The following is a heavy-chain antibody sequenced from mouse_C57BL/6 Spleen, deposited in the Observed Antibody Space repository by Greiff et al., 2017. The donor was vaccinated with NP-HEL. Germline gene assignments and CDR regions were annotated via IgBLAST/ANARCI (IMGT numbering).Heavy chain of an antibody. CDR3: RKYTEVVGDY. J-gene: IGHJ2*01. V-gene: IGHV1-80*01. CDR2: IYPGDGDT. D-gene: IGHD1-1*01. CDR1: GYAFRSYW. Sequence: VQLQQSGAELVKPGASVKISCKASGYAFRSYWMNWVKQRPGKGLEWIGRIYPGDGDTNYNGKFKGKATLTADKSSSAAYMQLSSVTSEESAVWFCRKYTEVVGDYWGQGTTLTVSS.